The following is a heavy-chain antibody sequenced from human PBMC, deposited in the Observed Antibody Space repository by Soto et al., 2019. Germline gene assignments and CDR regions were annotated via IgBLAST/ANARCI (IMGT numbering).Heavy chain of an antibody. J-gene: IGHJ4*02. CDR1: GFTFSSYA. CDR2: ISGSGGST. V-gene: IGHV3-23*01. CDR3: AKGGSNWGSYRPHDY. D-gene: IGHD3-16*02. Sequence: GGSPRLSCAASGFTFSSYAMSWVRQAPGKGLEWVSAISGSGGSTYYADSVKGRFTISRDNSKNTLYLQMNSLRAEDTAVYYCAKGGSNWGSYRPHDYWGQGTLLTVSS.